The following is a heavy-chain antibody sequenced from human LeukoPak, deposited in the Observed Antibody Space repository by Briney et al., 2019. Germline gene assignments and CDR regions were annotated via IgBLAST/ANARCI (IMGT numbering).Heavy chain of an antibody. Sequence: SETLSLTCTVSGGSISSYYWSWIRQPPGKGLEWIGYIYYSGSTNYNPSLKSRVTISVDTSKNQFSLKLSSVTAADTAVYYCARVYDSSGYPYYFDYWGQGILVTVSS. CDR2: IYYSGST. CDR1: GGSISSYY. CDR3: ARVYDSSGYPYYFDY. D-gene: IGHD3-22*01. J-gene: IGHJ4*02. V-gene: IGHV4-59*01.